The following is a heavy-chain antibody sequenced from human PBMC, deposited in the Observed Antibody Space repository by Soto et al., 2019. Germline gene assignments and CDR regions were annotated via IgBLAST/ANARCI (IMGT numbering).Heavy chain of an antibody. J-gene: IGHJ5*02. CDR3: ARFWGSYRYKGWFDP. Sequence: QVQLQETGPGLVKPSQTLSLTCTVSGGSISSGGYYWSWIRQHPGKGLEWIGYIYYSGSTYYNPSSKIRVTISVDTSKNQFSLKLSSVTAADTAVYYCARFWGSYRYKGWFDPWGQGTLVTVSS. D-gene: IGHD3-16*02. V-gene: IGHV4-31*03. CDR1: GGSISSGGYY. CDR2: IYYSGST.